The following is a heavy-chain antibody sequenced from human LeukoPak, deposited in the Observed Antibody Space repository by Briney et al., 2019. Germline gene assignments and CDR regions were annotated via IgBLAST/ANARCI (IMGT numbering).Heavy chain of an antibody. CDR1: GGSISSSSNY. Sequence: SETLSLTCTVSGGSISSSSNYWGWIRQPPGKGLEWIVTISYSGSTYYNPSLKTRVTISVDTSKNQSSLKLTSVTAADTAMYYCARLTPYSGSPLGDYWGQGTLVTVSS. CDR3: ARLTPYSGSPLGDY. CDR2: ISYSGST. D-gene: IGHD1-26*01. J-gene: IGHJ4*02. V-gene: IGHV4-39*01.